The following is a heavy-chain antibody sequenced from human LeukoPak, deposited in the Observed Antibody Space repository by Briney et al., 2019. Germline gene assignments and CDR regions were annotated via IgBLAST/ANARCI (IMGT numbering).Heavy chain of an antibody. Sequence: GASVKVSCKASGYTFTSYGISWVRQAPGQGLEWMGWISAYNGNTNYAQKLQSRVTMTTDTSTSTAYMELRSLRSDDTAVYYCARGAAIVGATKGGDYWGQGTLVTVSS. CDR3: ARGAAIVGATKGGDY. J-gene: IGHJ4*02. CDR1: GYTFTSYG. CDR2: ISAYNGNT. D-gene: IGHD1-26*01. V-gene: IGHV1-18*01.